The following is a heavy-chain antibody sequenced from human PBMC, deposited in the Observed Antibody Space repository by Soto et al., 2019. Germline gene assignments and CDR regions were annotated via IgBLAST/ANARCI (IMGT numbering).Heavy chain of an antibody. Sequence: PSETLSLTCTVSGGSVGSYSWTWVRQPPGKGLEWIGYVYYSGSTHYNPSLKSRVTISLDTSKNQFSLKLTSVTAADTAMYFCASSPPAMVAPNIWGQGTLVTVS. CDR3: ASSPPAMVAPNI. CDR1: GGSVGSYS. CDR2: VYYSGST. V-gene: IGHV4-59*02. J-gene: IGHJ4*02. D-gene: IGHD5-18*01.